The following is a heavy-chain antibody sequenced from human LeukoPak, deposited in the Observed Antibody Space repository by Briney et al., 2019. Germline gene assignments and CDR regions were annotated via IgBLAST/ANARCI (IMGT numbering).Heavy chain of an antibody. V-gene: IGHV1-18*01. CDR3: AREVNYAFDY. J-gene: IGHJ4*02. CDR2: ISANSGNT. D-gene: IGHD3-16*01. Sequence: AASVKVSCTPSGYSLTRNGISWVRQAPGQGLEWMAWISANSGNTNYAQNFQDRVTLTTDTSTSTAYMELRSLRSDDTAVYYCAREVNYAFDYWGQGTLVTVSS. CDR1: GYSLTRNG.